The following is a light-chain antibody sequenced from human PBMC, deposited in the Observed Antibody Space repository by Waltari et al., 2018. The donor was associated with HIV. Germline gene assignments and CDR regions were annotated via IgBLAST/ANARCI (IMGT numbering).Light chain of an antibody. CDR1: QSISDY. J-gene: IGKJ4*01. CDR3: QQSYSTPPET. V-gene: IGKV1-39*01. Sequence: DIQLTQSPSSLSASVVDRVTITCRATQSISDYLNWYQQKPGKAPKLLISAASSLQSGVPSRFSGSGSGTDFSLTISSLQPEDFATYYCQQSYSTPPETFGGGTKVEIK. CDR2: AAS.